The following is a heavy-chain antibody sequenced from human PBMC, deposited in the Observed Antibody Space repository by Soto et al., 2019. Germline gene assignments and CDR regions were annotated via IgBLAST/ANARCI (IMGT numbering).Heavy chain of an antibody. V-gene: IGHV3-7*05. D-gene: IGHD6-13*01. CDR2: ISPDGSNT. Sequence: GGSLRLSCAASGFPFRTYSMGWVRQIPGKELEWVGNISPDGSNTWYGDSVRGRFTISRDNAGNSLLLQMNSLRAEDTAVYYCAAWPRSSWFDYWGQGMLVTVSS. CDR1: GFPFRTYS. CDR3: AAWPRSSWFDY. J-gene: IGHJ4*02.